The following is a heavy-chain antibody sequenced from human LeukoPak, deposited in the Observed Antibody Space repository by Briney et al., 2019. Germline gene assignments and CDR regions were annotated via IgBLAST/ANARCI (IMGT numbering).Heavy chain of an antibody. CDR2: ISGLGDKI. CDR1: GFTFSSYA. V-gene: IGHV3-23*01. CDR3: AKAGSAASRTFDP. Sequence: GGSLRLSCAASGFTFSSYAMRWVRQAPGKGLEWVSGISGLGDKIDYADSVKGRFTISRDNSANTVSLQMSSLTGEDTAVYYCAKAGSAASRTFDPWGQGTLVTVSS. D-gene: IGHD2-8*02. J-gene: IGHJ5*02.